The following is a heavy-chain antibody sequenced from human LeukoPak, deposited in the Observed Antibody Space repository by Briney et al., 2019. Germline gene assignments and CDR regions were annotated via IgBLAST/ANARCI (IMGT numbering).Heavy chain of an antibody. J-gene: IGHJ6*03. Sequence: WGSLRLSRAASGFTFDDYTMHWVRQGPGKVLGWVSAISGSGGSTYYADSVKGRLTISRDNSKHTLYLQMNSLRAEDTAVYYCARTYSSGWPYYYYYMDVWGKGTTVTISS. V-gene: IGHV3-23*01. CDR2: ISGSGGST. D-gene: IGHD6-19*01. CDR3: ARTYSSGWPYYYYYMDV. CDR1: GFTFDDYT.